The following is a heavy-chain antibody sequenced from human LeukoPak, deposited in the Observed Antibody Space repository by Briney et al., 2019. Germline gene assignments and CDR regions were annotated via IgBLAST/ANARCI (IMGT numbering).Heavy chain of an antibody. V-gene: IGHV3-23*01. Sequence: GGSLRLSCAASGFTFSNAWMSWVRQAPGKGLEWVSAISGSGGSTYYADSVKGRFTISRDNSKNTLYLQMNSLRADDTAVYYCAKDPTDFDSSGQTYFDYWGQGTLVTVSS. CDR3: AKDPTDFDSSGQTYFDY. J-gene: IGHJ4*02. CDR1: GFTFSNAW. D-gene: IGHD3-22*01. CDR2: ISGSGGST.